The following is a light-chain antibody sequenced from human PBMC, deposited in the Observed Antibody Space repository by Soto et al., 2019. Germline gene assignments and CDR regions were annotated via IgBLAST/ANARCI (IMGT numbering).Light chain of an antibody. J-gene: IGKJ4*01. Sequence: EIVLTQSSGTLSLSPGERVTLSCRASQSVSSNYLAWYQQKSGQAPRLLIYRASTRATGIPDRFSGSGSGTDFSLIMIRLEPEDSAVYYCQQYAASPLTFGGGTKLEIK. CDR3: QQYAASPLT. V-gene: IGKV3-20*01. CDR2: RAS. CDR1: QSVSSNY.